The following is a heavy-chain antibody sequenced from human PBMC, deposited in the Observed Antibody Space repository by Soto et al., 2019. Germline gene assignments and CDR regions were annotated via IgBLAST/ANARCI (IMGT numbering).Heavy chain of an antibody. Sequence: QVPLVQSGAEVKKPGSSVTVSCKASGGTFSSYAIHWVRQAPGQGLEWMGGIIPMYGPAKYAQRFQGRVTIPPDESTTTVYMELTSLTSQDTAVYYCARVTSMVRGVIDNWFDPWGHGTLVTVSS. CDR2: IIPMYGPA. CDR1: GGTFSSYA. D-gene: IGHD3-10*01. CDR3: ARVTSMVRGVIDNWFDP. J-gene: IGHJ5*02. V-gene: IGHV1-69*01.